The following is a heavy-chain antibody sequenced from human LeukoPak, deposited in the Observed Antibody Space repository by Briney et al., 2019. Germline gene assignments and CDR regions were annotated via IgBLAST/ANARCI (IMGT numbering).Heavy chain of an antibody. CDR2: ITAYNGTT. J-gene: IGHJ4*02. D-gene: IGHD6-19*01. Sequence: ASVQVSCKASGYTFNIYVISWVRQAPGQGLEWMGWITAYNGTTNYAQKFQGRVTMTTDTSTSTAYMELRSLRFDDTAVYFCARVNTAIAVAETDIDYWGQGTLVTVSS. CDR3: ARVNTAIAVAETDIDY. CDR1: GYTFNIYV. V-gene: IGHV1-18*01.